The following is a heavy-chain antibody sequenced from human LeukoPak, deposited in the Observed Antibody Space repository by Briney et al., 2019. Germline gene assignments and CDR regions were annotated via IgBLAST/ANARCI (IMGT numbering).Heavy chain of an antibody. Sequence: PGGSLRLSCAASGFTVSSNYMSWVRRAPGKGLEWVSVIYSGGSIYYADSVKGRFTISRDNSKNTLYLQMNSLRAEDTAVYYCARGDGYNYYDYWGQGTLVTVSS. CDR1: GFTVSSNY. V-gene: IGHV3-66*01. J-gene: IGHJ4*02. CDR2: IYSGGSI. D-gene: IGHD5-24*01. CDR3: ARGDGYNYYDY.